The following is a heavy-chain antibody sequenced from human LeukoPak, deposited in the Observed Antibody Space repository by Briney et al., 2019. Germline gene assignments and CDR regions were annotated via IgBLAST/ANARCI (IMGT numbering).Heavy chain of an antibody. Sequence: GGTLRLSCAGSGFAFSYYTMHWVRQAPGKGLEWVSLISRDGGSTYHADSVKGRFTTSRDNSKKSLYLQMNSLRIEDTALYYCAKDLGIVATITRGGFDYWGQGTLVTVSS. CDR2: ISRDGGST. J-gene: IGHJ4*02. CDR3: AKDLGIVATITRGGFDY. D-gene: IGHD5-12*01. CDR1: GFAFSYYT. V-gene: IGHV3-43*01.